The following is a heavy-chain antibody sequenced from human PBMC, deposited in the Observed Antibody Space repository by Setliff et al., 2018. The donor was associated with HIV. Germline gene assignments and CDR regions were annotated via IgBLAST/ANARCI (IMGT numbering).Heavy chain of an antibody. CDR2: ISPQNGNT. CDR1: GDRFTNYG. V-gene: IGHV1-18*01. J-gene: IGHJ4*02. Sequence: ASVKVSCKASGDRFTNYGISWVRQAPGQGLEWMAWISPQNGNTEFAQKFHHRVSMTADRSSNIAYMELRSLTLEDTAIYYCARYGRFDYDSSGYAGPEFDQWGQGTLVTVSS. D-gene: IGHD3-22*01. CDR3: ARYGRFDYDSSGYAGPEFDQ.